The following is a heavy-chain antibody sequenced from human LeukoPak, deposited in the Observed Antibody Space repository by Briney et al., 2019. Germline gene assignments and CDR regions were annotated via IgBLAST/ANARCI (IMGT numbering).Heavy chain of an antibody. CDR3: ARDLHYYVAMGV. J-gene: IGHJ6*02. Sequence: AGGSLRLSCEAYGFTFSAYAMTWVRQAPGKGLEWVSSIGSDNKPHYSESVKGRFAISRDNSKSMLFLQLNSLRAGDTALYYCARDLHYYVAMGVWGQGTTVTVSS. CDR2: IGSDNKP. D-gene: IGHD3-10*02. V-gene: IGHV3-23*01. CDR1: GFTFSAYA.